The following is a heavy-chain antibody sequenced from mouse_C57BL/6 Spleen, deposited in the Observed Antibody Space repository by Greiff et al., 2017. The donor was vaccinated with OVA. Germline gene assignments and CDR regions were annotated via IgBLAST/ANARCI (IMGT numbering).Heavy chain of an antibody. CDR2: ISSGGSYT. CDR3: AKELVRGDY. J-gene: IGHJ2*01. V-gene: IGHV5-6*01. D-gene: IGHD2-14*01. Sequence: EVKLVESGGDLVKPGGSLKLSCAASGFTFSSYGMSWVRQTPDKRLEWVATISSGGSYTYYPDSVKGRFTISRDNAKNTLYLQMSSLKSEDTAMYYCAKELVRGDYWGQGTTLTVSS. CDR1: GFTFSSYG.